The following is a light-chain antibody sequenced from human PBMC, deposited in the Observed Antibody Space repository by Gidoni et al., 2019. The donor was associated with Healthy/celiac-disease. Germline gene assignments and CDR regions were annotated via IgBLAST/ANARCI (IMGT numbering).Light chain of an antibody. CDR2: GAS. Sequence: VMTQSTATLSVSPGDRATLSCRASQSVSSNLAWYQQKPGQAPRLLIYGASTRATGIPARCSGSGAGTEFTLTISSLQSEDFAVYYCQKYNNGSPLTFGGGTKVEIK. CDR3: QKYNNGSPLT. J-gene: IGKJ4*01. V-gene: IGKV3-15*01. CDR1: QSVSSN.